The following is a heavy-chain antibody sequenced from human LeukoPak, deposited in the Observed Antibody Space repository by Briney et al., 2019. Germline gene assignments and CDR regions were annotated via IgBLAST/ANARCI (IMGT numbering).Heavy chain of an antibody. D-gene: IGHD2-15*01. CDR1: GGTFSGYY. J-gene: IGHJ4*02. CDR3: AREDCSGGDCTSFDY. Sequence: SETLSLTCAVYGGTFSGYYWSWIRQSPGKGLEWIGEINPGGSTNYIPSLESRVIISVDTSKNQFSLKMDSVRAADTAVYYWAREDCSGGDCTSFDYWGQGTLVTVSS. V-gene: IGHV4-34*01. CDR2: INPGGST.